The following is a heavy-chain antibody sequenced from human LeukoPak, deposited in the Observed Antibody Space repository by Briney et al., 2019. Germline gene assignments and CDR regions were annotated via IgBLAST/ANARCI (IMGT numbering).Heavy chain of an antibody. V-gene: IGHV3-23*01. CDR3: AKDQLGLFDS. J-gene: IGHJ4*02. D-gene: IGHD6-13*01. CDR1: GFTFSSYD. Sequence: PGGSLRLSCAASGFTFSSYDMSWVRQAPGKGLEWISDIVGSGTKTNYADSVKGRFTISRDNSKNTLYLQMSGLRAEDTAVYYCAKDQLGLFDSWGQGTLVIVSS. CDR2: IVGSGTKT.